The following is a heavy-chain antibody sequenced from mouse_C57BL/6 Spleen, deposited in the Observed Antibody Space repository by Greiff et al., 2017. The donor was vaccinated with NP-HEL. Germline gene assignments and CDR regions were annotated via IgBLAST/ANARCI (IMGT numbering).Heavy chain of an antibody. CDR1: GYTFTSYW. CDR2: IHPNSGST. CDR3: ARYDYDWYFDV. J-gene: IGHJ1*03. V-gene: IGHV1-64*01. D-gene: IGHD1-1*01. Sequence: QVQLQQPGAELVKPGASVKLSCKASGYTFTSYWMHWVKQRPGQGLEWIGMIHPNSGSTNYNEKFKSKATLTVDKSSSTAYMQLSSRTSEDSAVYYCARYDYDWYFDVWGTGTTVTVSS.